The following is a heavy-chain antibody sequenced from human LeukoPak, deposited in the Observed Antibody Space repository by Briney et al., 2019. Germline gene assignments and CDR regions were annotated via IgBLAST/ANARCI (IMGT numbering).Heavy chain of an antibody. V-gene: IGHV4-39*01. J-gene: IGHJ4*02. CDR2: IYYSGST. D-gene: IGHD3-10*01. Sequence: PSETLSLTCTVSGGSLSSSSYYWGWIRQPPGKGLEWIGSIYYSGSTNYNPSLKSRVTISVDRSKKQISLKLSSVTAADTAVYYCARHDGGGSGSYYLFDYWGQGTLVTVSS. CDR1: GGSLSSSSYY. CDR3: ARHDGGGSGSYYLFDY.